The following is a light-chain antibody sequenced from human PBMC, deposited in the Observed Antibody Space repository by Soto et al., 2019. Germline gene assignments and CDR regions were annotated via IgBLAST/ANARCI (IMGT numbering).Light chain of an antibody. Sequence: EIVLTQSPATLSLSPGETAILSCRASQSVSTFLAWFQQKPGQPPRLLISNASIRTTGIPAGFSGSGSGTDFTLTISSLEPEDFAVYYCQQRGDWPPITFGQGTRLEIK. J-gene: IGKJ5*01. CDR1: QSVSTF. CDR2: NAS. V-gene: IGKV3-11*01. CDR3: QQRGDWPPIT.